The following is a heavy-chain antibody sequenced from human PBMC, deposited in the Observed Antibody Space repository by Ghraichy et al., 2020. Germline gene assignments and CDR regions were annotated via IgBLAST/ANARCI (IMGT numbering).Heavy chain of an antibody. CDR3: ARGRGKRYYYDSSGYQNRDAFDI. CDR1: GGSISSGGYY. J-gene: IGHJ3*02. V-gene: IGHV4-31*03. D-gene: IGHD3-22*01. Sequence: SETLSLTCTVSGGSISSGGYYCSWIRQHPGKGLEWIGYIYYSGSTYYNPSLKSRVTISVDTSKNQFSLKLSSVTAADTAVYYCARGRGKRYYYDSSGYQNRDAFDIWGQGTMVTVSS. CDR2: IYYSGST.